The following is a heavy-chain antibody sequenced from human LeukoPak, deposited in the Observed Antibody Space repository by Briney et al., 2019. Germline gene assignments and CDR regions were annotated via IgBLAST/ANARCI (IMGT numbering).Heavy chain of an antibody. J-gene: IGHJ4*02. Sequence: GGSLRLSCAASGFTFSSYAMSWVRQAPGKGLEWVSAISGSGGSTYYADSVKGRFTISRDNSKNTLYLQMNSLRAEDTAVYYCAKRDQGVVPAAIAFDYWGQGTLVTVSS. CDR1: GFTFSSYA. CDR3: AKRDQGVVPAAIAFDY. V-gene: IGHV3-23*01. CDR2: ISGSGGST. D-gene: IGHD2-2*01.